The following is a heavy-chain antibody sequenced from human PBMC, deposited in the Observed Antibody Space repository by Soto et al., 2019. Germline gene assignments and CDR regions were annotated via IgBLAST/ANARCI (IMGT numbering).Heavy chain of an antibody. CDR2: LHYRVNT. J-gene: IGHJ4*02. V-gene: IGHV4-39*01. D-gene: IGHD6-19*01. CDR3: ARRGTITVAVDY. Sequence: QLQLQESGPGPVKASETLSLTCTVSGGPIDSSSYYWDWIRQPPGKGLEWIGSLHYRVNTYYNPSLKNRVTISIDTSKNQFSLSLSSVTATDTAVYYCARRGTITVAVDYWGQGTLLTVSS. CDR1: GGPIDSSSYY.